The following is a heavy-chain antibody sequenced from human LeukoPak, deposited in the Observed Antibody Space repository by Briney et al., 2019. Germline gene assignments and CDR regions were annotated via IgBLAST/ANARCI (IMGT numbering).Heavy chain of an antibody. CDR3: AREGGIAAAVVYYYFDY. CDR1: GFTFDDYG. Sequence: PGGSLRLSCAASGFTFDDYGMSWVRQAPGKGLEWVSGINWNGGSIGYADSVKGRFTISRDNAKNSLYLQMNSLRAEDTALYYCAREGGIAAAVVYYYFDYWGQGTLVTVSS. V-gene: IGHV3-20*04. J-gene: IGHJ4*02. CDR2: INWNGGSI. D-gene: IGHD6-13*01.